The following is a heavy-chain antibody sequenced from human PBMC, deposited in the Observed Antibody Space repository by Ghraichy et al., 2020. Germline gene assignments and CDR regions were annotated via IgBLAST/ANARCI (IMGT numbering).Heavy chain of an antibody. CDR2: IKQDGSEK. Sequence: GESLNISCAASGFTFSSYWMSWVRQAPGKGLEWVANIKQDGSEKYYVDSVKGRFTISRDNAKNSLYLQMNSLRAEDTAVYYCARDRAYCSSTSCYGAGTVWGQGTLVTVSS. J-gene: IGHJ4*02. D-gene: IGHD2-2*01. V-gene: IGHV3-7*01. CDR3: ARDRAYCSSTSCYGAGTV. CDR1: GFTFSSYW.